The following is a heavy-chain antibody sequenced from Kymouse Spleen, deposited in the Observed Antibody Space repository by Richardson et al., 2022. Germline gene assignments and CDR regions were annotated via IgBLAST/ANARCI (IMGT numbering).Heavy chain of an antibody. J-gene: IGHJ6*02. D-gene: IGHD4-11,IGHD1-1*01,IGHD4-11*01. CDR3: ARDGGTVLYYYYGMDV. Sequence: EVQLVESGGGLVQPGGSLRLSCAASGFTFSSYSMNWVRQAPGKGLEWVSYISSSSSTIYYADSVKGRFTISRDNAKNSLYLQMNSLRDEDTAVYYCARDGGTVLYYYYGMDVWGQGTTVTVSS. V-gene: IGHV3-48*02. CDR2: ISSSSSTI. CDR1: GFTFSSYS.